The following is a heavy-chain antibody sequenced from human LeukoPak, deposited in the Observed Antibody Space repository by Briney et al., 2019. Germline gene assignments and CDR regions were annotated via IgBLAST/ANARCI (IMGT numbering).Heavy chain of an antibody. Sequence: SETLSLTCAVSGGSISSSNWWSWVRRPPGKGLEWIGEIYHSGSTNYNPSLKSRVTISVDKSKNQFSLKLSSVTAADTAVYYCARDSSGYYFPYYFDYWGQGTLVTVSS. D-gene: IGHD3-22*01. CDR3: ARDSSGYYFPYYFDY. CDR2: IYHSGST. CDR1: GGSISSSNW. V-gene: IGHV4-4*02. J-gene: IGHJ4*02.